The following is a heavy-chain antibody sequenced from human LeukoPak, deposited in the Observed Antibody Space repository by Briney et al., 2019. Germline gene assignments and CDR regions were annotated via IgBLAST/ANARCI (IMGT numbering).Heavy chain of an antibody. D-gene: IGHD6-6*01. Sequence: SETLSLTCTVSGGSISTYHWSWIRRPPGKGLEWIAYIHASGPTNYNPSLKSRITISVDTSKNQFSLKLSSVTAADTAVYYCARHDAGIAARPFDNWGQGTLVTVSS. CDR2: IHASGPT. CDR1: GGSISTYH. V-gene: IGHV4-4*09. CDR3: ARHDAGIAARPFDN. J-gene: IGHJ4*02.